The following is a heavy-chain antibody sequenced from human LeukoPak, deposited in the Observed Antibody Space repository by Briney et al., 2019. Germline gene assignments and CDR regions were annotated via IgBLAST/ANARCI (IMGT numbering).Heavy chain of an antibody. CDR1: GFTFSSYN. Sequence: GGSLRLSCAASGFTFSSYNMNWVRQAPGKGLEWVSVIFSSGPTYYADSVKGRFTISRDTSKNALYLQMNSLRAEDTAVYYCAISGLGFGEFRGLDYWGQGTLVTVSS. D-gene: IGHD3-10*01. CDR2: IFSSGPT. V-gene: IGHV3-53*01. CDR3: AISGLGFGEFRGLDY. J-gene: IGHJ4*02.